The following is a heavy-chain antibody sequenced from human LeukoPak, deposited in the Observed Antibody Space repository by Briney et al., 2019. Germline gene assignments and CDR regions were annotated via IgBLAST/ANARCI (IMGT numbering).Heavy chain of an antibody. J-gene: IGHJ4*02. CDR2: IIPIFGTA. CDR1: GGTFSSYA. Sequence: SVKVSCKASGGTFSSYAISWVRQAPGQGLEWMGGIIPIFGTANYAQKFQGRVTITADESTSTAYMELSSLRSEDTAVYYCARDKNHYDTRGDFWGQGTLVTVSS. D-gene: IGHD3-22*01. CDR3: ARDKNHYDTRGDF. V-gene: IGHV1-69*01.